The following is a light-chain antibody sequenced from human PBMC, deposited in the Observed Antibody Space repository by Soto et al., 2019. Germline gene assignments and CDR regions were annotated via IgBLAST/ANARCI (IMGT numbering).Light chain of an antibody. J-gene: IGKJ5*01. Sequence: DIVMTQSPLSLPVTPGEPASISCRSSQSLLHSNGYNYLDWYLQKPGQSPLLLFYLGSNRASGVPDRFGGSGSGTDFTLKSSRVEAEDVGVYYCMQALQTVTFGQGTRLEIK. CDR1: QSLLHSNGYNY. CDR3: MQALQTVT. CDR2: LGS. V-gene: IGKV2-28*01.